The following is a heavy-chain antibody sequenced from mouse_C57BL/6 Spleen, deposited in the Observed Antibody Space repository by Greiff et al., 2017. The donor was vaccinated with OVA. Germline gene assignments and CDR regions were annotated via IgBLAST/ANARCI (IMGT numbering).Heavy chain of an antibody. Sequence: EVNVVESGGGLVQPGGSLSLSCAASGFTFTDYYMSWVRQPPGKALEWLGFIRNKANGYTTEYSASVKGRFTISRDNSQSILYLQMNALRAEDSATYYCASPPYGSSSAWVAYWGQGTLVTVSA. J-gene: IGHJ3*01. CDR3: ASPPYGSSSAWVAY. CDR1: GFTFTDYY. D-gene: IGHD1-1*01. CDR2: IRNKANGYTT. V-gene: IGHV7-3*01.